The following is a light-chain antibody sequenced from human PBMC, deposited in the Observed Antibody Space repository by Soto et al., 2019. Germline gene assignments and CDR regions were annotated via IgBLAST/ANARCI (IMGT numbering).Light chain of an antibody. Sequence: DIQLTQSPSPLSASVGDRVAITCLASHSISTYLNWYQQKPGKAHKVLSYAASNLQSGVPPRFSGSGSGTDFTLTISSLQPEDVATYFCQQSYRTPITFGQRTRLEIK. CDR1: HSISTY. V-gene: IGKV1-39*01. J-gene: IGKJ5*01. CDR2: AAS. CDR3: QQSYRTPIT.